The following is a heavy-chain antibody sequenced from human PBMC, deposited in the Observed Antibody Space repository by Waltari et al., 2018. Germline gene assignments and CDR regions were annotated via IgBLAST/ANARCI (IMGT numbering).Heavy chain of an antibody. CDR1: GYSFTSYW. CDR2: SYPGDSDT. J-gene: IGHJ4*02. V-gene: IGHV5-51*03. D-gene: IGHD6-19*01. CDR3: AKMSAGSDPRTYYFDY. Sequence: EVQLVQSGAEVKKPGESLEISCKGSGYSFTSYWIGWVRQMPGKGLEWMGISYPGDSDTRYSPSFQGQVTISADKSISTAYLQWSSLKASDTAMYYCAKMSAGSDPRTYYFDYWGQGTLVTVSS.